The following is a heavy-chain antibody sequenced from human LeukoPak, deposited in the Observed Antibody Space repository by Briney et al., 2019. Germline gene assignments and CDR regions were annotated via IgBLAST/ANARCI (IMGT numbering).Heavy chain of an antibody. J-gene: IGHJ6*03. D-gene: IGHD6-6*01. CDR2: IIPIFGTA. Sequence: ASVKVSCKASGGTFSSYAISWVRQAPGQGLEWMGGIIPIFGTANYAQKFQGRVTITTDESTSTAYMELSSLRSEDTAVYYCASAIAARPYYYYYMDVWGKGTTVTVSS. V-gene: IGHV1-69*05. CDR3: ASAIAARPYYYYYMDV. CDR1: GGTFSSYA.